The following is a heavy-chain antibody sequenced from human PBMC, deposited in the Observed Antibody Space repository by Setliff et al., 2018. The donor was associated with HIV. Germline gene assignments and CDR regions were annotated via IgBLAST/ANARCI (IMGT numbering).Heavy chain of an antibody. V-gene: IGHV4-39*01. Sequence: PSETLSLTCTVSGGSIRSSSSYWGWIRQPPGKGLEWIGIIYYSGSTYYKPSLKSRVTISLYTSKNQFSLKLNSVTASDTAVYYCARRKGYCSGPSCSEFSWFDPWGQGTLVTVSS. D-gene: IGHD2-2*01. CDR1: GGSIRSSSSY. J-gene: IGHJ5*02. CDR2: IYYSGST. CDR3: ARRKGYCSGPSCSEFSWFDP.